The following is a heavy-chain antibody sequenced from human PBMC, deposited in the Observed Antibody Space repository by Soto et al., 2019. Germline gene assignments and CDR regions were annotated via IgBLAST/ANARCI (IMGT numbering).Heavy chain of an antibody. Sequence: GFPLIKKKMRVNWIRQPPGKALEWLARIDWDDDKYYSTSLKTRLTISKDTSKNQVVLTMTNMDPVDTASYSCARRHTNWGCLLGIPAEPPFRSLYS. D-gene: IGHD3-16*01. CDR2: IDWDDDK. CDR1: GFPLIKKKMR. V-gene: IGHV2-70*04. J-gene: IGHJ5*01. CDR3: ARRHTNWGCLLGIPAEPPFRSLYS.